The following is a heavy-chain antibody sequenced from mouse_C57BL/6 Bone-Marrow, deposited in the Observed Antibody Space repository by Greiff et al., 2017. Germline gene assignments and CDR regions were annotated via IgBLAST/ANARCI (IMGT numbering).Heavy chain of an antibody. D-gene: IGHD2-2*01. CDR1: GYAFTSYL. Sequence: VQLQQSGAELVRPGTSVKVSCKASGYAFTSYLIEWVKQRPGQGLEWIGVINPGGGGTNYNENFKGKATLTADKSSSTAYMQLSSLTSEDSAVYFCAREGLRRGLAYWGQGTLVTVSA. J-gene: IGHJ3*01. CDR3: AREGLRRGLAY. CDR2: INPGGGGT. V-gene: IGHV1-54*01.